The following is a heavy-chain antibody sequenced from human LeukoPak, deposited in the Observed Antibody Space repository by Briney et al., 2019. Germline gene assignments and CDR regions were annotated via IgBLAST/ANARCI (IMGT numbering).Heavy chain of an antibody. Sequence: GGSLRLSCAASGFTFISYAMSWVRQAPGKGLEWVSAISGSGGSTYYADSVKGRFTISRDNSKNTLYLQMNSLRAEDTVVYYCAKFQQYYYDSSGYYSDYWGQGTLVTVSS. CDR1: GFTFISYA. CDR2: ISGSGGST. J-gene: IGHJ4*02. V-gene: IGHV3-23*01. D-gene: IGHD3-22*01. CDR3: AKFQQYYYDSSGYYSDY.